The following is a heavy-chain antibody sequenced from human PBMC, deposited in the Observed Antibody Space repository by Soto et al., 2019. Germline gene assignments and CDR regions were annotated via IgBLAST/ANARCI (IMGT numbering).Heavy chain of an antibody. Sequence: SETLSLTCTVSGGSISSYYVSWIRQSAGKGLEWIGRIDTSGTTNYNPSLKSRVTMSVDASKNHFSLNLSSVTTADTAVYYCARGPRGYVYYHGMDVWGQGTTVTVSS. D-gene: IGHD3-10*01. V-gene: IGHV4-4*07. CDR2: IDTSGTT. CDR3: ARGPRGYVYYHGMDV. CDR1: GGSISSYY. J-gene: IGHJ6*02.